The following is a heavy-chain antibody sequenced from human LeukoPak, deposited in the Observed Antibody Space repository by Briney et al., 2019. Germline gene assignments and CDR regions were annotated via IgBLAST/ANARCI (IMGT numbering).Heavy chain of an antibody. Sequence: GGSLRLSCEDSGFTFRSYEMNWVRQAPGKGLEWIAYLSSSGSAFSYADSVKGRLTISRDNAKNSLYLQMNSLRAEDTAVYYCAELGITIIGGVWGKGTTVTISS. J-gene: IGHJ6*04. V-gene: IGHV3-48*03. CDR1: GFTFRSYE. CDR3: AELGITIIGGV. D-gene: IGHD3-10*02. CDR2: LSSSGSAF.